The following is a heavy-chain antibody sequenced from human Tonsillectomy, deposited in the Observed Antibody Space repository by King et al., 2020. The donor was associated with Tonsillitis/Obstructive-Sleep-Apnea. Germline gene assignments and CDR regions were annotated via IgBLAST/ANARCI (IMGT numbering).Heavy chain of an antibody. CDR1: GFSFSSYG. D-gene: IGHD5-12*01. V-gene: IGHV3-30*18. Sequence: QVQQVESGGGVVQPGRSLRLSCAASGFSFSSYGMHWVRQAPGKGLEWVAVISYDGSNKYYADSVKGRFTISRDNSKNTLYVQMNSLRAEDTAVYYCAKDRGWWLQTFDYWGQGTLVTVSS. J-gene: IGHJ4*02. CDR2: ISYDGSNK. CDR3: AKDRGWWLQTFDY.